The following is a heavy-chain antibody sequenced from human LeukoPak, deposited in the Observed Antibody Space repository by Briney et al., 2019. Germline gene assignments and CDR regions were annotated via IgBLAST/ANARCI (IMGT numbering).Heavy chain of an antibody. Sequence: PSETLSLTCTVSGGSISSSSYYWGWIRQPPGKGREWIGSIYYSGGTYYNPSLKSRVTISVDTSKNQFSLKLSSVTAADTAVYYCARLVRSLRAFDIWGQGTMVTVSS. CDR1: GGSISSSSYY. D-gene: IGHD4-23*01. J-gene: IGHJ3*02. CDR3: ARLVRSLRAFDI. CDR2: IYYSGGT. V-gene: IGHV4-39*01.